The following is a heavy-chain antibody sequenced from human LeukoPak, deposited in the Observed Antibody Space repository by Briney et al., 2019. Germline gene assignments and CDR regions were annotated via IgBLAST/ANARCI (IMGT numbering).Heavy chain of an antibody. CDR1: GFTFSNAW. V-gene: IGHV3-15*01. D-gene: IGHD2-2*01. CDR3: TTVSPVVVPAATTGASYYYYMDV. J-gene: IGHJ6*03. CDR2: IKSKTDGGTT. Sequence: PGGSLRLSCAASGFTFSNAWMSWVRQAPGKGLEWVGRIKSKTDGGTTDYAAPVKGRVTISRDDSKHTLYLQMNSLKTEDPAVYYCTTVSPVVVPAATTGASYYYYMDVWGKGTTVTVSS.